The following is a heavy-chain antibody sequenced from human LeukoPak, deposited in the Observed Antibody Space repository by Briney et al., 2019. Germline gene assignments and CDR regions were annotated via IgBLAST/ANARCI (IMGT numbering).Heavy chain of an antibody. CDR2: ISSSSSTI. CDR3: ARAYCSGGSCYDRY. Sequence: GGSLRLSCAASGFTFDDYGMSWVRQAPGKGLEWVSYISSSSSTINYADSVKGRFTISRDNAKNSLYLQMNSLRAEDTAVYYCARAYCSGGSCYDRYWGQGTLVTVSS. J-gene: IGHJ4*02. D-gene: IGHD2-15*01. CDR1: GFTFDDYG. V-gene: IGHV3-48*04.